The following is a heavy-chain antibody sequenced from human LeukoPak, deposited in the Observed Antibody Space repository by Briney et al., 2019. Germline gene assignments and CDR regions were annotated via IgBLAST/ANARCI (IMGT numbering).Heavy chain of an antibody. CDR3: ARVDTAMVSYMDV. D-gene: IGHD5-18*01. CDR2: IYTSGST. J-gene: IGHJ6*03. CDR1: GGSISSYY. Sequence: SETLSLTCTASGGSISSYYWSWIRQPPGKGLEWIGYIYTSGSTNYNPSLKSRVTISVDTSKNQFSLKLSSVTAADTAVYYCARVDTAMVSYMDVWGKGTTVTVSS. V-gene: IGHV4-4*09.